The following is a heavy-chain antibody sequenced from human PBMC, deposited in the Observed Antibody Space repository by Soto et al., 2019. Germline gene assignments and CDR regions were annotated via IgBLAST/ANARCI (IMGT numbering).Heavy chain of an antibody. J-gene: IGHJ5*02. CDR2: INHSGST. Sequence: QVQLQQWGAGLSKPSETLSLTCAVYGGSFSGYYWSWIRQPPGKGLEWIGEINHSGSTNYNPSLKSRVTISVDTSKNQFSLKLSSVTAADTAVYYCARGLNAAYSSGNWFDPWGQGTLVTVSS. CDR1: GGSFSGYY. V-gene: IGHV4-34*01. CDR3: ARGLNAAYSSGNWFDP. D-gene: IGHD6-19*01.